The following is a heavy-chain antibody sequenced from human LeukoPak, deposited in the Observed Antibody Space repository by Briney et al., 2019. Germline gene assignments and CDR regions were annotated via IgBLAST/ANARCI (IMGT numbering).Heavy chain of an antibody. J-gene: IGHJ6*02. V-gene: IGHV3-33*01. CDR2: IWYDGSNK. CDR1: GFTFSSYG. CDR3: ARARCSSTSCYLIYYYYGMDV. Sequence: GGSLRLSCAASGFTFSSYGMHWVRQAPGKGLEWVAVIWYDGSNKYYADSVKGPFTISRDNSKNTLYLQMNSLRAEDTAVYYCARARCSSTSCYLIYYYYGMDVWGQGTTVTVSS. D-gene: IGHD2-2*01.